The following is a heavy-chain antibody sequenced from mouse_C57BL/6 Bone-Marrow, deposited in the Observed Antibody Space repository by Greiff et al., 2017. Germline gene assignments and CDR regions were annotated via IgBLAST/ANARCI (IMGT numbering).Heavy chain of an antibody. V-gene: IGHV1-62-2*01. Sequence: VQLQQSGAELVKPGASVKLSCKASGYTFTEYTIHWVKQRSGQGLEWIGWFYPGGGSIKYNEKFKDKATLTADKSSSTVYMELSSLTSEDSAVEFCARHEGIYSNYLYWDFDDWGKGTTVTVSS. CDR1: GYTFTEYT. J-gene: IGHJ1*03. D-gene: IGHD2-5*01. CDR2: FYPGGGSI. CDR3: ARHEGIYSNYLYWDFDD.